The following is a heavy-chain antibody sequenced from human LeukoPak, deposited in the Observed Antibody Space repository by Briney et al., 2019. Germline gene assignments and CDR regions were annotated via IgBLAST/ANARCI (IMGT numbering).Heavy chain of an antibody. Sequence: GGSLRLSCAASGFTFSSYWMHWVRQAPGKGLVWVSRISTDGSSTTYADSVKGRFTISRDNVKNTLFLQMNSLGAEDTAVYYCASYLTSIPSGMDVWGQGTTVTVSS. CDR1: GFTFSSYW. CDR3: ASYLTSIPSGMDV. J-gene: IGHJ6*02. V-gene: IGHV3-74*01. D-gene: IGHD2/OR15-2a*01. CDR2: ISTDGSST.